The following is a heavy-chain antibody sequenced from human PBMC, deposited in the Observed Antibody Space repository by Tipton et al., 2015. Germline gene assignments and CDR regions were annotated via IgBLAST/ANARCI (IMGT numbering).Heavy chain of an antibody. D-gene: IGHD2-15*01. J-gene: IGHJ4*02. CDR3: ARDHSSWWD. Sequence: TLSLTCTVSGGSIRSYYWSRIRQPPGKGLEWIGYIYYSGSTNYNPSLKSRATISVDTSKNEVSLMLNSVTAADTAVYFCARDHSSWWDWGQGTLVTVSS. V-gene: IGHV4-59*12. CDR2: IYYSGST. CDR1: GGSIRSYY.